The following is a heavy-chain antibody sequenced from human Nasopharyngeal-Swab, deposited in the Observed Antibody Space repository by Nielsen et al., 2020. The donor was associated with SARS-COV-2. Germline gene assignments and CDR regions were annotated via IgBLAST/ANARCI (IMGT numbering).Heavy chain of an antibody. CDR2: IYYSGST. J-gene: IGHJ3*02. D-gene: IGHD2-15*01. CDR3: AREGGYCSGGSCHYTDAFDI. CDR1: GGSISSYY. V-gene: IGHV4-59*01. Sequence: SETLSLTCTVSGGSISSYYWSWIRQPPGKGLEWIGYIYYSGSTNYNPSLKSRVTISVDTSKNQFSLKLSSVTAADTAVYYCAREGGYCSGGSCHYTDAFDIWGQGTMVTVSS.